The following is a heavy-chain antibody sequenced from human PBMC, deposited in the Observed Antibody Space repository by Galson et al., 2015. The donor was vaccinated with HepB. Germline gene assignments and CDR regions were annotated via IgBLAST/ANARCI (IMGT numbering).Heavy chain of an antibody. CDR1: GFTVSSNY. J-gene: IGHJ5*02. V-gene: IGHV3-53*04. Sequence: SPRLSCAASGFTVSSNYMSWVRQAPGKGLEWVSVIYSGGSTYYADSVKGRFTISRHNSKNTLYLQMNSLRAEDTAVYYCARASPDYGDLGWFDPWGQGTLVTVSS. CDR2: IYSGGST. D-gene: IGHD4-17*01. CDR3: ARASPDYGDLGWFDP.